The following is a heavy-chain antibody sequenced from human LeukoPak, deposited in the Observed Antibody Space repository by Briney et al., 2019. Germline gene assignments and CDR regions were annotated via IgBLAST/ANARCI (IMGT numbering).Heavy chain of an antibody. J-gene: IGHJ3*02. CDR3: ANHNPFCGGDCGAFDI. CDR1: GFTFSSYG. V-gene: IGHV3-30*18. D-gene: IGHD2-21*02. Sequence: PGGSLRLSCAASGFTFSSYGMHWVRQAPGKGLEWVAVISYDGSNKYYADSVKGRFTISRDNSKNTLYLQMNSLRAEDTAVYYCANHNPFCGGDCGAFDIWGQGTMVTVSS. CDR2: ISYDGSNK.